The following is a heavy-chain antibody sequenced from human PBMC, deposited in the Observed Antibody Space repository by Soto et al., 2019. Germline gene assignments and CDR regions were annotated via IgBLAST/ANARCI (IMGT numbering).Heavy chain of an antibody. CDR1: GYAFTNFD. Sequence: QVQLVQSGAEVKKPGASVKVSCKTSGYAFTNFDISWVRQAPGQGLEWMGWISPYNGDTNYAQNFEGRVTMTTDTSTTTASMELRSLRTAHVAVYHFARDRSSGHYWGQGTLVTVSS. D-gene: IGHD6-6*01. CDR2: ISPYNGDT. CDR3: ARDRSSGHY. J-gene: IGHJ4*02. V-gene: IGHV1-18*03.